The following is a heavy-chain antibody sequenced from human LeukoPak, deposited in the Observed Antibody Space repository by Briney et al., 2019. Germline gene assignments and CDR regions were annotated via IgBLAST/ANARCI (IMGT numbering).Heavy chain of an antibody. V-gene: IGHV4-39*01. CDR3: ARTRYYYGSRSYGAPYYFDY. CDR2: IYYSGST. Sequence: SETLSLTCTVSGGSISSSSYYWGWIRQPPGKGLEWIGTIYYSGSTYYNPSLKSRVTISVDTSKNQFSLKLSSVTAADTAVYYCARTRYYYGSRSYGAPYYFDYWGQGTLVTVSS. D-gene: IGHD3-10*01. J-gene: IGHJ4*02. CDR1: GGSISSSSYY.